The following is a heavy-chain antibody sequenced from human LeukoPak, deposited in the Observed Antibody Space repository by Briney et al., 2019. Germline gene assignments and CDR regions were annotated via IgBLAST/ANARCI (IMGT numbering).Heavy chain of an antibody. J-gene: IGHJ3*02. CDR2: IYYSGST. V-gene: IGHV4-39*01. Sequence: SETLSLTCTVSGGSISSSSYYWGWIRQPPGKGLEWIGSIYYSGSTYYNPSLKSRVTISVDTSKNQFSLKLSSVTAADTAVCYCAGPDYYDSSGYYLGSVGAFDIWGQGTMVTVSS. CDR1: GGSISSSSYY. CDR3: AGPDYYDSSGYYLGSVGAFDI. D-gene: IGHD3-22*01.